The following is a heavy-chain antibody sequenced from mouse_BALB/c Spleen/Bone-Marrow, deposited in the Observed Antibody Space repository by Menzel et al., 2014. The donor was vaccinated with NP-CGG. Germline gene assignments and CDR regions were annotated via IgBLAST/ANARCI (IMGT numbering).Heavy chain of an antibody. D-gene: IGHD1-1*01. CDR3: ARVTTDWYFDV. Sequence: VQLQQSGPVLVKPGASVKISCKASGYSFTGYFMNWVIQSHGRSLEWIGRINPYNGDSFYNQKFKGKATLTVDKSSSTAHMELRSLASEDSAVYYCARVTTDWYFDVWGAGTTVTVSS. CDR2: INPYNGDS. CDR1: GYSFTGYF. J-gene: IGHJ1*01. V-gene: IGHV1-20*02.